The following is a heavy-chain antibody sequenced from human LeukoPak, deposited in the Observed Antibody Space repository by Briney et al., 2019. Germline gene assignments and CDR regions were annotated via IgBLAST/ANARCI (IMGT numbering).Heavy chain of an antibody. Sequence: GGSLRLSCAASGFTFSSYAMHWVRQAPGKGLEWVAVISYDGSNKYYADSVKGRFTISRDNSKNTLYLQMNSLRAEDTAVYYCARRLDAPPYYYGMDVWGQGTTVTASS. V-gene: IGHV3-30-3*01. CDR2: ISYDGSNK. J-gene: IGHJ6*02. CDR1: GFTFSSYA. CDR3: ARRLDAPPYYYGMDV. D-gene: IGHD2-2*01.